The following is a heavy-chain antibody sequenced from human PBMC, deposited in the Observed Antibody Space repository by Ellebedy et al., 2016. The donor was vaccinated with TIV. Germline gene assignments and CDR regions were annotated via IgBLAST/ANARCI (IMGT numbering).Heavy chain of an antibody. CDR1: GYTFSNYF. D-gene: IGHD3-10*01. CDR2: INPSGGST. Sequence: AASVKVSCKASGYTFSNYFMHWVRQAPGQGLEWMGIINPSGGSTTYAQKLQGRVTMTRDTSTSTVYMELSSLRSEDTAVYYCARAPSIVYGSGSYRFGPWGQGTLVTVSS. V-gene: IGHV1-46*04. CDR3: ARAPSIVYGSGSYRFGP. J-gene: IGHJ5*02.